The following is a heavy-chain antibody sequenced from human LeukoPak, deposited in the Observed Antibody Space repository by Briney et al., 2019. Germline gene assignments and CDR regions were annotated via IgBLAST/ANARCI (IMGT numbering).Heavy chain of an antibody. Sequence: SETLSLTCAVSGGSISSSNWWSWVRQPPGKGLEWIGEIYHSGSTNYNPSLKSRVTISVDKSKNQFSLKLSSVTAADTAVYYCARVGSLFGELFSDDAFDIWGQGTMVTVSS. CDR1: GGSISSSNW. CDR3: ARVGSLFGELFSDDAFDI. J-gene: IGHJ3*02. V-gene: IGHV4-4*02. CDR2: IYHSGST. D-gene: IGHD3-10*01.